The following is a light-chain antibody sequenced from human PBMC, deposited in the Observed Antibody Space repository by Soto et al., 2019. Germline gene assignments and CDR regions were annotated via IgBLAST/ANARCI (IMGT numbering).Light chain of an antibody. CDR3: QQRSDWPT. J-gene: IGKJ5*01. CDR1: QYISSY. V-gene: IGKV3-11*01. CDR2: DTS. Sequence: EMVLTHSPATLSLSPGERATLSCSASQYISSYLACYQHKPGQAPRLLIYDTSNRATGVPARFSGSGSGTDFTLTISSLEPEDFAVYYCQQRSDWPTFGQGTRLEIK.